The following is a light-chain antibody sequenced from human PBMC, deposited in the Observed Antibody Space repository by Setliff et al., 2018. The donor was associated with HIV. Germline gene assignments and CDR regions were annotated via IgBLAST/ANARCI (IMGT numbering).Light chain of an antibody. CDR2: EVS. CDR3: SSYAGSNNV. Sequence: QSVLTQPRPVSGSPGQSVTISCTGTSSDVGGYNYVSWYQQHPGKAPKLMIYEVSKRPSGVPDRFSGSKSGNTASLTVSGLQAEDEADYYCSSYAGSNNVFGTGTKVTVL. J-gene: IGLJ1*01. V-gene: IGLV2-8*01. CDR1: SSDVGGYNY.